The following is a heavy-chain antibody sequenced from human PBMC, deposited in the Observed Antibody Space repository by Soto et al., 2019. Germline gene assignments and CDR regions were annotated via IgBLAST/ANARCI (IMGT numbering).Heavy chain of an antibody. CDR2: ISSSGGGT. V-gene: IGHV3-23*01. Sequence: GGSLRLSCAASGFTFSDYVMGWVRQAPGKGLEWVSGISSSGGGTNYADSAKGRFTISRDNSKHTLYLEMNSLRAEDTAVYYCAKYYGSGSYPTFDYWGQGTLVTVS. D-gene: IGHD3-10*01. CDR1: GFTFSDYV. CDR3: AKYYGSGSYPTFDY. J-gene: IGHJ4*02.